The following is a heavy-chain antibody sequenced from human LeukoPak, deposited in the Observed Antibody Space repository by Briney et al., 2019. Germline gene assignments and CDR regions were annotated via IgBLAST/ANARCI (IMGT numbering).Heavy chain of an antibody. CDR1: GXSFSSYS. CDR3: ASAGYFDWQWETFDI. CDR2: XSSSSSYI. V-gene: IGHV3-21*01. J-gene: IGHJ3*02. D-gene: IGHD3-9*01. Sequence: GGSXXLSXAASGXSFSSYSMNWVRQXPGXXXXXXSFXSSSSSYIYYADSVKGRFTISRDNAKNSLYLQMNSLRAEDTAVYYCASAGYFDWQWETFDIWGQGTMVTVSS.